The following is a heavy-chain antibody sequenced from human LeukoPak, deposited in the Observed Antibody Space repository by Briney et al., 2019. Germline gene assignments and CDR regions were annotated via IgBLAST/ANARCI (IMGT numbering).Heavy chain of an antibody. CDR1: GGSFSGYY. J-gene: IGHJ3*02. Sequence: SETLSLTCAVYGGSFSGYYWSWIRQPPGKGLEWIGEINHSGSTYYNPTLKSRVDISVDMSKSHLSLNLSSVTAADTAMYYCAKGLGSSWHDAFDIWGQGTMVTVFS. CDR3: AKGLGSSWHDAFDI. V-gene: IGHV4-34*01. D-gene: IGHD6-13*01. CDR2: INHSGST.